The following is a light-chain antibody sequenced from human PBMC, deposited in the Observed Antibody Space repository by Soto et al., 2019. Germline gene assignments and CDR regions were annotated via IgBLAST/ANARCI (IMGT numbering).Light chain of an antibody. Sequence: EIVLTQSPGTLSLSPGERATLSCRASLSVSSSSLAWYQQKPGQAPRLLIYGASSRATGIPDRFSGSGSGTDFTLTISRLEPEDFAVYYCQQYGSSSYTFGQGTKVDIK. CDR2: GAS. CDR1: LSVSSSS. J-gene: IGKJ2*01. V-gene: IGKV3-20*01. CDR3: QQYGSSSYT.